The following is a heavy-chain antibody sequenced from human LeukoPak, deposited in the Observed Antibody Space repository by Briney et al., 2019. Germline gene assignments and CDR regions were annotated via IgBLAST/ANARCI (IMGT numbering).Heavy chain of an antibody. D-gene: IGHD3-10*01. CDR3: ARDSRALLWFGEFQMDV. V-gene: IGHV3-30-3*01. J-gene: IGHJ6*02. CDR2: ISYDGSNK. CDR1: GFTFSSYA. Sequence: GRSLRLSCAASGFTFSSYAMHWVRQAPGKGLEWVAVISYDGSNKYYADSVKGRFTISRNNSKNTLYLQMNSLRAEDTAVYYCARDSRALLWFGEFQMDVWGQGTTVTVSS.